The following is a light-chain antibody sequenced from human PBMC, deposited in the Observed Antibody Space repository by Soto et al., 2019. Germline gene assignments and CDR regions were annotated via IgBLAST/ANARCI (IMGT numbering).Light chain of an antibody. CDR3: AAWDDSLTGPV. V-gene: IGLV1-44*01. J-gene: IGLJ1*01. CDR1: RSDIGSNF. Sequence: QSVLRQPPSASGTPGQTVIISCSGSRSDIGSNFVNWYQHLPGTAPKLLIYNSNQRPSGVPDRFSGSKSGTSASLAISGLQSVDEADYYCAAWDDSLTGPVFGTGTKVTVL. CDR2: NSN.